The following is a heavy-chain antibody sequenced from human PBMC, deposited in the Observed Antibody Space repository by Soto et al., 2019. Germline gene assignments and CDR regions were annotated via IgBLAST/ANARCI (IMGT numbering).Heavy chain of an antibody. CDR1: SAPVSSSTYT. Sequence: SETLSLTCTVSSAPVSSSTYTWGWIRQPPGKGLEWIGSIYYSGSTYYNPSFNSRVTVSVDTSKKQFSLKVTSVTAADTVVYFFSRLHGYCISSSCHGHYAMDVWGQGTTVTVSS. CDR2: IYYSGST. D-gene: IGHD2-2*01. V-gene: IGHV4-39*01. CDR3: SRLHGYCISSSCHGHYAMDV. J-gene: IGHJ6*02.